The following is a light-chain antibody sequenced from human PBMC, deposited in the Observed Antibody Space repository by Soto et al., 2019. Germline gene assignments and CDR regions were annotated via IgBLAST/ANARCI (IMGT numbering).Light chain of an antibody. CDR3: QQYTSYWT. J-gene: IGKJ1*01. Sequence: DIQITQSPSTLSASVGARVTMTCRVSQSVSNWLAWYQQKPGKAPKLLIYDASTLEDGVPSRFSGSGSGTEFTLSISSLQPDDYATYYCQQYTSYWTFGQGTKVDIK. CDR1: QSVSNW. CDR2: DAS. V-gene: IGKV1-5*01.